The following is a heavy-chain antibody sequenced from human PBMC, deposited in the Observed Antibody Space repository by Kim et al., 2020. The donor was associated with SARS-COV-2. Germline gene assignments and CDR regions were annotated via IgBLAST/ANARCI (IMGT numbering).Heavy chain of an antibody. J-gene: IGHJ2*01. CDR3: ARGGSVAAPGFDL. CDR1: GGSISSYY. V-gene: IGHV4-59*13. D-gene: IGHD6-19*01. CDR2: IYYSGST. Sequence: SQTLSLTCTVSGGSISSYYWSWIRQPPGKGLEWIGYIYYSGSTNYNPSLKSRVTISVDTSKNQFSLKLSSVTAADTAVYYCARGGSVAAPGFDLWGRGTLVTVSS.